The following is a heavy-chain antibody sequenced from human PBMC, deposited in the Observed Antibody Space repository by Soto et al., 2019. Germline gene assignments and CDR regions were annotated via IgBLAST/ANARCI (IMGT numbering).Heavy chain of an antibody. CDR1: GGTFSSYT. Sequence: QVQLVQSGAEVKKPGSSVKVSCKASGGTFSSYTISWVRQAPGQGLEWMGRIIPIRGIANYAQKFQGRVTITGDKPTCTAYMELSSLRSEDTAVYYCARSRPDSSSLGMRDYWGQGTLVTVSS. CDR3: ARSRPDSSSLGMRDY. D-gene: IGHD6-13*01. J-gene: IGHJ4*02. CDR2: IIPIRGIA. V-gene: IGHV1-69*02.